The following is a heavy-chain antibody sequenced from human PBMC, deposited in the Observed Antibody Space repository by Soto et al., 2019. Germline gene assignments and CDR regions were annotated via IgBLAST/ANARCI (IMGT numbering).Heavy chain of an antibody. V-gene: IGHV3-23*04. Sequence: EVRLVESGGGLVQPGGSLRLSCEVSGVAFSFYSMSWVRQAPGKGLEWVASISGNGATTYYAASGKGRFTFSRDNSKNTVHLQMNSLRGEDTAVYYCAKDRGGFTSGWEFFDFWGQGTLVTVSS. J-gene: IGHJ4*02. CDR2: ISGNGATT. CDR1: GVAFSFYS. D-gene: IGHD6-19*01. CDR3: AKDRGGFTSGWEFFDF.